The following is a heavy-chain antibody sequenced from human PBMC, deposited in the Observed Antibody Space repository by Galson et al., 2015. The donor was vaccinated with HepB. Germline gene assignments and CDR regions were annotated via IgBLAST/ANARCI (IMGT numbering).Heavy chain of an antibody. CDR3: ARGRYSSSWYDY. CDR2: IKPDGGEK. V-gene: IGHV3-7*03. CDR1: GFTFSSYW. J-gene: IGHJ4*02. D-gene: IGHD6-13*01. Sequence: SLRLSCAASGFTFSSYWMSWVRQAPGKGLEWVANIKPDGGEKYYVDSVKGRFTISRDNAKNSLYLQLSSLRAEDTAVYYCARGRYSSSWYDYWGQGTLVTVSS.